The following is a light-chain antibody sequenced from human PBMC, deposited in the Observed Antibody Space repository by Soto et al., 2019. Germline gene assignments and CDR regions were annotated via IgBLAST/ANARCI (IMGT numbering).Light chain of an antibody. J-gene: IGLJ2*01. CDR1: SSNIGSNY. CDR3: AAWDDSLSGFVV. CDR2: RNN. V-gene: IGLV1-47*01. Sequence: QSALPQPPSASGTPGQRVTISCSGSSSNIGSNYVYWYQQLPGTAPKLLIYRNNQRPSGVPDRFSGSKSGTSASLAISGLRSEDEADYYCAAWDDSLSGFVVFGGGTKVTVL.